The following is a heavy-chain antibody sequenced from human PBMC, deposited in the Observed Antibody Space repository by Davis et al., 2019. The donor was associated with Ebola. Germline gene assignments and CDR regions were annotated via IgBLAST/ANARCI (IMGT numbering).Heavy chain of an antibody. V-gene: IGHV1-2*04. D-gene: IGHD6-6*01. CDR1: GYTFTGYY. J-gene: IGHJ6*03. Sequence: ASVKVSCKASGYTFTGYYMHWVRQAPGQGLEWMGWINPNSGGTNYAQKFQGLVTMTRDTSISTAYMELSRLTSDDTAVYYCARDISSRVYYYMDVWGKGTTVTVSS. CDR3: ARDISSRVYYYMDV. CDR2: INPNSGGT.